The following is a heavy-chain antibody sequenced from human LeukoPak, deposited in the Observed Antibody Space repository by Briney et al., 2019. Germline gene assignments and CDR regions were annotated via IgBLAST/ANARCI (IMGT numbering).Heavy chain of an antibody. V-gene: IGHV1-2*02. J-gene: IGHJ6*02. CDR2: INPNSGGT. Sequence: VASVKVSCKASGYTFTGYYMHWVRQAPGQGLEWMGWINPNSGGTNYAQKFQGRVTMTRDTSISTAYMELSRLRSDDTAVDYCASWRSHYYYYYGMDVWGQGTTVTVSS. CDR3: ASWRSHYYYYYGMDV. CDR1: GYTFTGYY.